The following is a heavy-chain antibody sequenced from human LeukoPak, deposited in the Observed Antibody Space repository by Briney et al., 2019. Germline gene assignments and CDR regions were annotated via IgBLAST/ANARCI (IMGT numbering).Heavy chain of an antibody. CDR1: EFTFSSYS. CDR2: ISSSSSYI. D-gene: IGHD6-13*01. Sequence: PGGSLRLSCAASEFTFSSYSMNWVRQAPGKGLEWVSSISSSSSYIYYADSVKGRFTISRDNAKNSLYLQMNSLRAEDTAVYYCASSCSSSWYPIDYWGQGTLVTVSS. CDR3: ASSCSSSWYPIDY. J-gene: IGHJ4*02. V-gene: IGHV3-21*01.